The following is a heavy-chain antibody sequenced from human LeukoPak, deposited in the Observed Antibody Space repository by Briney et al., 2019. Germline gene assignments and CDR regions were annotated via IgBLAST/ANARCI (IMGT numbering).Heavy chain of an antibody. D-gene: IGHD3-10*01. J-gene: IGHJ2*01. CDR2: IYYSGST. V-gene: IGHV4-59*01. Sequence: SETLSLTCTVSGGSISSYYWSWIRQPPGKGLEWIGYIYYSGSTNYNPSLKSRVTISVDTSKNQFSLKLSSVTAADTAVYYCARRSQNHLSSGSRGEWYFDLWGRGTLVTVSS. CDR1: GGSISSYY. CDR3: ARRSQNHLSSGSRGEWYFDL.